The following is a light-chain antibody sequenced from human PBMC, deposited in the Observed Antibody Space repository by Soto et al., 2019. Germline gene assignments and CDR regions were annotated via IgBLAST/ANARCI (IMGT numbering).Light chain of an antibody. V-gene: IGKV3-20*01. Sequence: EIVLAQSQGTLSLSPWERATLSCRASQSVTNSFLAWYQQKPGQAPRLLIYGASSRATGIPDRFTGSGSGTDFNLTISMLEPEDYAVYSSQQYVSSPWAFGQGTKVEI. CDR2: GAS. CDR1: QSVTNSF. J-gene: IGKJ1*01. CDR3: QQYVSSPWA.